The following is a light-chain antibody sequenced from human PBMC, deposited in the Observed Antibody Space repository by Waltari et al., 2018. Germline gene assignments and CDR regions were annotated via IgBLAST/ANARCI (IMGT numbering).Light chain of an antibody. CDR2: GAS. V-gene: IGKV3-15*01. Sequence: EIVVTQSPATLSLSPGERATLSYRASENVDTNIAWYQQKPGQPPRLLISGASTRATDIPPRFSGSGSGTEFTLSISSLQSEDFAVYYCHQYKNWPPWTFGQGTKVEIK. CDR3: HQYKNWPPWT. CDR1: ENVDTN. J-gene: IGKJ1*01.